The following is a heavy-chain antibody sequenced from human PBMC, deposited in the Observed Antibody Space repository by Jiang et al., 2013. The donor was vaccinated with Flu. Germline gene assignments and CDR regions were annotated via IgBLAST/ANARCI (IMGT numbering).Heavy chain of an antibody. CDR1: GGSISSSSYY. Sequence: GSGLVKPSETLSLTCTVSGGSISSSSYYWGWIRQPPGKGLEWIGSIYYSGSTYYNPSLKSRVTISVDTSKNQFSLKLSSVTAADTAVYYCARDFPYYDFWSGPRQPIPHWGQGTLVTVSS. J-gene: IGHJ1*01. CDR3: ARDFPYYDFWSGPRQPIPH. D-gene: IGHD3-3*01. V-gene: IGHV4-39*01. CDR2: IYYSGST.